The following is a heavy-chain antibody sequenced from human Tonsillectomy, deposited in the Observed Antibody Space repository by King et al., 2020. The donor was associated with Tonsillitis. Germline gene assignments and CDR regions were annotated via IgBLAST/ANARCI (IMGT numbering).Heavy chain of an antibody. Sequence: QLQESGPGLVKASETLSLTCTVSGGSISNYYWSWIRQPPGKGLEWIGYIYHSGTTNYNPSLKSRVTISVDTSKNQFSLKVSSVTAADAAVYYCARVFQTSGISWYYFDYWGQGTLVTVSS. CDR1: GGSISNYY. CDR3: ARVFQTSGISWYYFDY. J-gene: IGHJ4*02. CDR2: IYHSGTT. V-gene: IGHV4-59*01. D-gene: IGHD6-13*01.